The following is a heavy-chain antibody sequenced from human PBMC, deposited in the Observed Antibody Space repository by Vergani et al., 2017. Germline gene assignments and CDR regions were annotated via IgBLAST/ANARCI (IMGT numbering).Heavy chain of an antibody. CDR2: IHHSGDT. CDR1: DSSIMTNPY. Sequence: QVQLQESGPGLVKPSETLTLTCDVSDSSIMTNPYWGWFRQSPGKGLEWIGCIHHSGDTHYNSSLKTLVSISIVSSSKFSLSLTSVTAADPDIYYCARHRGSGGFFPSSYFFGMDVLGHGTTVTGSS. V-gene: IGHV4-38-2*01. D-gene: IGHD3-10*01. CDR3: ARHRGSGGFFPSSYFFGMDV. J-gene: IGHJ6*02.